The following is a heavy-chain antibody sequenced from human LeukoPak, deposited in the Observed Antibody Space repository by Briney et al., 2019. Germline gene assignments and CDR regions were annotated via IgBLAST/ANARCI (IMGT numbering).Heavy chain of an antibody. CDR2: ISSSGSTI. V-gene: IGHV3-11*01. Sequence: PGGSLRLSCAASGFTFSDYYMSWIRQAPGKGLEWVSYISSSGSTIYYADSVKGRFTISRDNAKNSLYLQMNSLRAADTAVYYCARDSLLWFGESMYYYYGMDVWGQGTTVTVSS. J-gene: IGHJ6*02. CDR3: ARDSLLWFGESMYYYYGMDV. D-gene: IGHD3-10*01. CDR1: GFTFSDYY.